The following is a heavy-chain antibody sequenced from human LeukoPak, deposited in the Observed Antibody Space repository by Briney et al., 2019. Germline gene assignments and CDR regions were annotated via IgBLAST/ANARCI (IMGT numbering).Heavy chain of an antibody. D-gene: IGHD6-19*01. J-gene: IGHJ4*02. CDR2: IKQAGSET. CDR3: ARQRGSGCLDY. CDR1: RFTLSNYW. V-gene: IGHV3-7*01. Sequence: GGSLRLSCAASRFTLSNYWMICVRQAPGKGLEWVANIKQAGSETYYVDSVKGRFPISRDNAKNSLSLQMNSLRAEDTAVYYCARQRGSGCLDYWGQGTLVTVSS.